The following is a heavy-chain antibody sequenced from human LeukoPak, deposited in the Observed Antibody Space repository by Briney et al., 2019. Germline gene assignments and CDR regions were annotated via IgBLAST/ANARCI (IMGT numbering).Heavy chain of an antibody. CDR2: IYYSGST. J-gene: IGHJ6*02. D-gene: IGHD3-10*01. CDR3: ARRSYGSASPLRMDV. Sequence: SETLSLTCTVSGGSISSYYWTWIRQPPGKGLEWIGYIYYSGSTNYNPSLKSRVTISVDTSKNQFSLELSSVTAADTAVYYCARRSYGSASPLRMDVWGQGTTVTVSS. CDR1: GGSISSYY. V-gene: IGHV4-59*08.